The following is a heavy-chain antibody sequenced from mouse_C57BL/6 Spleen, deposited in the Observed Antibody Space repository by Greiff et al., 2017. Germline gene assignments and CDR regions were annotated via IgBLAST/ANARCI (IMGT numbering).Heavy chain of an antibody. CDR1: GYAFTNYL. Sequence: VQLQQSGAELVRPGTSVKVSCKASGYAFTNYLIEWVKQRPGQGLEWIGVINPGSGGTNYNEKFKGKATLTADKSSSTAYMQLSSLTSEDSAVYYCARKKDDYDDNYAMDYWGQGTSVTVSS. D-gene: IGHD2-4*01. V-gene: IGHV1-54*01. J-gene: IGHJ4*01. CDR3: ARKKDDYDDNYAMDY. CDR2: INPGSGGT.